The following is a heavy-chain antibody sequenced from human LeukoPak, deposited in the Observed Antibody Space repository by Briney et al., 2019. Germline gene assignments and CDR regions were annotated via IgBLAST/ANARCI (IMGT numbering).Heavy chain of an antibody. CDR1: GYTFTGYY. J-gene: IGHJ4*02. D-gene: IGHD3-22*01. Sequence: GASVKVSCKASGYTFTGYYMHWVRQAPGQGLEWMGWINPNSGGTNYAQKFQGRVTMTRDTSISTAYMELSRLRSDDTAVYYCARSEPAHYYDSSDTYFDYWGQGTLVTVSS. CDR3: ARSEPAHYYDSSDTYFDY. V-gene: IGHV1-2*02. CDR2: INPNSGGT.